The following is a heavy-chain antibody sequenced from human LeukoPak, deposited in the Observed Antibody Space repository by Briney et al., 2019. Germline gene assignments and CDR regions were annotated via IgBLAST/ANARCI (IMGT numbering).Heavy chain of an antibody. J-gene: IGHJ4*02. CDR2: ISSSSSYI. Sequence: GGSLRLSCAASGFTFSSYSMNWVRQAPGKGLEWVSSISSSSSYIYYADSVKGRFTISRDNAKNSLYLQMKSLRAEDTAVYYCATSFTYYYDSSESNWGQGTLVTVSS. V-gene: IGHV3-21*01. CDR3: ATSFTYYYDSSESN. D-gene: IGHD3-22*01. CDR1: GFTFSSYS.